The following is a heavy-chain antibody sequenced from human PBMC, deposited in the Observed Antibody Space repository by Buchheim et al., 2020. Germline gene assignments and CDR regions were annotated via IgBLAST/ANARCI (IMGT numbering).Heavy chain of an antibody. D-gene: IGHD3-16*01. CDR1: GFTFSSYW. V-gene: IGHV3-7*01. CDR3: ARDVHVGGYNWFDP. CDR2: IKQDGSEK. J-gene: IGHJ5*02. Sequence: EVQLVESGGGLVQPGGSLRLSCAASGFTFSSYWMSWVRQAPGKGLEWVANIKQDGSEKYYVDSVKGRFTISSDTANNSLYLQMNSRRAEDTAVYYCARDVHVGGYNWFDPWGQGTL.